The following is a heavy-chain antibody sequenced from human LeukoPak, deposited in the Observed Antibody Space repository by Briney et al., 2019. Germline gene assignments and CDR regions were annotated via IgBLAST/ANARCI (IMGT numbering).Heavy chain of an antibody. V-gene: IGHV4-38-2*01. CDR2: IYHSGST. J-gene: IGHJ5*02. D-gene: IGHD2-15*01. CDR1: GYSISSGYY. CDR3: ARVIYCSGGSCYDGAWFDP. Sequence: SGTLSLTCAVSGYSISSGYYWGWIRHPPGKGLEWIGNIYHSGSTYFNPSLKSRVTLSVDTSNNQFSLKLSSVTAADTAVYYCARVIYCSGGSCYDGAWFDPWGQGTLVTVPS.